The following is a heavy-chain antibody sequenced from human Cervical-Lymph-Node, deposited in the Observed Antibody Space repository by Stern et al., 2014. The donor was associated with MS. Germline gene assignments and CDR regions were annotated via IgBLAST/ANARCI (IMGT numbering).Heavy chain of an antibody. J-gene: IGHJ4*02. CDR3: ARGLLNLYCDGDGDDCYSVAYQFDS. Sequence: EVQLVESGGGLVKPGGSLRLSCAASRFTFSNYSMNWVRQAPGKGLEWVSSISSTSYYIDYADSVKGRFTISRDNAKNSLFLQMNSLRAEDTAVYYCARGLLNLYCDGDGDDCYSVAYQFDSWGQGTLVTVSS. CDR2: ISSTSYYI. V-gene: IGHV3-21*01. CDR1: RFTFSNYS. D-gene: IGHD2-21*01.